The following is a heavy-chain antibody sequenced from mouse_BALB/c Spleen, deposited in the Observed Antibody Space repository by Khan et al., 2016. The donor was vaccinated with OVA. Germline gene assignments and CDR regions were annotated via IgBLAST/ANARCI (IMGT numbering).Heavy chain of an antibody. J-gene: IGHJ3*01. V-gene: IGHV1-9*01. Sequence: QVQLKQSGAELMKPGASVKLSCKASGYTFSSYWIEWVKQRPGHGLEWIGEILPGSGNNNFNEKFRGKATFAADTSSNTAYLQLHSLTSEDSAVYYGARGNYCGSTSWFGYWGQGTLVTVSA. D-gene: IGHD1-1*01. CDR3: ARGNYCGSTSWFGY. CDR2: ILPGSGNN. CDR1: GYTFSSYW.